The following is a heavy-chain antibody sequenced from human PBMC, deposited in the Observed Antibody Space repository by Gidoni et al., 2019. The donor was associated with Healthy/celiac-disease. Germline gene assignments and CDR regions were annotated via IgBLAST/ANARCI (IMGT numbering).Heavy chain of an antibody. CDR1: GFTFGDYA. J-gene: IGHJ3*02. CDR3: TSDAPNAFDI. V-gene: IGHV3-49*03. CDR2: IRSKAYGGTT. Sequence: CTASGFTFGDYAMSWFRQAPGKGLEWVGFIRSKAYGGTTEYAASVKGRFTISRDDSKSIAYLQMNSLKTEDTAVYYCTSDAPNAFDIWGQGTMVTVSS.